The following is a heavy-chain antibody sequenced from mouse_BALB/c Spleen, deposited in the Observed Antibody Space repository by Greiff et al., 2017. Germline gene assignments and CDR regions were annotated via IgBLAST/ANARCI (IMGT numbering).Heavy chain of an antibody. D-gene: IGHD1-1*01. CDR3: ARSDGGPFAY. J-gene: IGHJ3*01. Sequence: EVKLMESGGGLVQPGGSRKLSCAASGFTFSSFGMHWVRQAPEKGLEWVAYISSGSSTIYYADTVKGRFTISRDNPKNTLFLQMTSLRSEDTAMYYCARSDGGPFAYWGQGTLVTVSA. V-gene: IGHV5-17*02. CDR1: GFTFSSFG. CDR2: ISSGSSTI.